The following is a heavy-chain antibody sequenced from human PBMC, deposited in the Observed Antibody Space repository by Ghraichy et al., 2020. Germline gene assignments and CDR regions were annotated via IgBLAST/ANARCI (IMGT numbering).Heavy chain of an antibody. CDR3: AKDGVRYYDSSGYYDADAFDI. Sequence: GGSLRLSCAASGFTFSSYAMSWVRQAPGKGLEWVSAISGSGGSTYYADSVKGRFTISRDNSKNTPYLQMNSLRAEDMAVYYCAKDGVRYYDSSGYYDADAFDIWGQGTMVTVSS. D-gene: IGHD3-22*01. V-gene: IGHV3-23*01. CDR2: ISGSGGST. J-gene: IGHJ3*02. CDR1: GFTFSSYA.